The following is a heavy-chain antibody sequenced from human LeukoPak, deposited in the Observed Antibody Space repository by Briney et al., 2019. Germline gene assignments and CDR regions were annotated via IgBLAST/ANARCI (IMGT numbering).Heavy chain of an antibody. CDR3: ARSGGDYDILTGYPPLYFDY. V-gene: IGHV1-69*13. CDR2: IIPIFGTA. D-gene: IGHD3-9*01. CDR1: GGTFSSYA. Sequence: ASVKVSCKASGGTFSSYAISWVRQAPGQGLEWMGGIIPIFGTANYAQKFQGRVTITADEPTSTAYMELSSLRSEDTAVYYCARSGGDYDILTGYPPLYFDYWGQGTLVTVSS. J-gene: IGHJ4*02.